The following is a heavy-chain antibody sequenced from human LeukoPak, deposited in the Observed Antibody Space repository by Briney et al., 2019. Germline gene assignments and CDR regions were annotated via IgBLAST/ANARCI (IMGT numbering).Heavy chain of an antibody. CDR2: TYYSGST. D-gene: IGHD6-13*01. CDR3: ARQPIEEQPPDY. Sequence: SETLSLTCTVSGGSISSSSYCWGWIRQPPGKGLEWIGRTYYSGSTYYNPSLKSRVTISVDTSKNQFSLKLSSVTAADTAVYYGARQPIEEQPPDYWGQGTLVTVSS. V-gene: IGHV4-39*01. CDR1: GGSISSSSYC. J-gene: IGHJ4*02.